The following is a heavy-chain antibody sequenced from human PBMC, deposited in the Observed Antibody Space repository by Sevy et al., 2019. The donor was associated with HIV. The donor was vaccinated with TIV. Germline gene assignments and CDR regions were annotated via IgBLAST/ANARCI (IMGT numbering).Heavy chain of an antibody. J-gene: IGHJ4*02. CDR3: AREGCTKPHDY. CDR2: FSFGCGKI. CDR1: GFTFNKYS. D-gene: IGHD2-8*01. V-gene: IGHV3-23*01. Sequence: GGSLRLSCAASGFTFNKYSMSWIRQTPGKGLEWVSTFSFGCGKINYADSVKGRFTISRDDSRNTLYLQMNSLRAEDTAIYYCAREGCTKPHDYWGQRTVVTVSS.